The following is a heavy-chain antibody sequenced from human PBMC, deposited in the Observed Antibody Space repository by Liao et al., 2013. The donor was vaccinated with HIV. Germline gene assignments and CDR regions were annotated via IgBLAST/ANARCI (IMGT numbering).Heavy chain of an antibody. CDR1: GDPISSGDYY. CDR3: ARSQYYYCLDV. J-gene: IGHJ6*03. Sequence: QVQLQESGPGLVKPSQTLSLTCTVSGDPISSGDYYWNWIRQPPGKGLEWIGYIYYTGSTYNNPSLMSRVSISVDTSKNQFSLKLSSVTAADTAVYYCARSQYYYCLDVWGKGTTVTVSS. V-gene: IGHV4-30-4*08. CDR2: IYYTGST.